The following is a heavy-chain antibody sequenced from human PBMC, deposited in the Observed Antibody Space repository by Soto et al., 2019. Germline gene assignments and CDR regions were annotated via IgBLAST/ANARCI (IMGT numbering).Heavy chain of an antibody. J-gene: IGHJ4*02. D-gene: IGHD5-18*01. CDR1: GYTFTSYV. Sequence: ASVNVSCKSSGYTFTSYVIIWVLQAPGQGLDWMGWTSAYNGNTNYAQKLQGRVTMTTDTSTSTAYMELRSLRSEDTAVYSCASDPIPDTAMVTPYYFDYWGQGTLVPVSS. CDR3: ASDPIPDTAMVTPYYFDY. V-gene: IGHV1-18*01. CDR2: TSAYNGNT.